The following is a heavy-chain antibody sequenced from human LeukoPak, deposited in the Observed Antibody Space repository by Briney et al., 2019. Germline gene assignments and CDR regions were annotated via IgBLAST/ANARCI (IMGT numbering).Heavy chain of an antibody. CDR3: ARVAGELLPDY. CDR2: IYYSGST. Sequence: PSETLSLTCTVSGGSISSSIYYWGWIRQPPGKGLEWIGSIYYSGSTYYNPSLKSRVTISVDTSKNQFSLKLSSVTAADTAVYYCARVAGELLPDYWGQGTLVTVSS. V-gene: IGHV4-39*01. D-gene: IGHD3-10*01. CDR1: GGSISSSIYY. J-gene: IGHJ4*02.